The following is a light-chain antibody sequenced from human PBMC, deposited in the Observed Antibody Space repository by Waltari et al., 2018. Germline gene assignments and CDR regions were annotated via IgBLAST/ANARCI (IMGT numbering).Light chain of an antibody. CDR3: AAWDDTLNRVL. CDR1: SSNIGSNP. J-gene: IGLJ2*01. V-gene: IGLV1-44*01. CDR2: NNH. Sequence: QSVLPQPPSASGTPGQRVTISCSGGSSNIGSNPLSWYQQLPGTSPKLLLYNNHRRPSAVRDRFSGSRSGASASLAISGLQSEDEAEYFCAAWDDTLNRVLFGGGTKVTVL.